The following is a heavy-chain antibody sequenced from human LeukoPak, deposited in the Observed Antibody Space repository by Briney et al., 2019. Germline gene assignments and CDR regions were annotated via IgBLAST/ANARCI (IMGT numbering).Heavy chain of an antibody. CDR1: GYSISSGYY. V-gene: IGHV4-38-2*02. CDR3: ARERDDYVWGSYPLYNWFDP. CDR2: IYHSGST. D-gene: IGHD3-16*02. Sequence: SETLSLTCAVSGYSISSGYYWGWIRQPPGKGLEWIGSIYHSGSTYYNPSLKSRVTISVDTSKNQFSLKLSSVTAADTAVYYCARERDDYVWGSYPLYNWFDPWGRGTLVTVSS. J-gene: IGHJ5*02.